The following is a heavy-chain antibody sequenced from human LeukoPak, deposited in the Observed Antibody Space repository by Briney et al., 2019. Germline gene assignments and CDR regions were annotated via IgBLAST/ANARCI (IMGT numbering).Heavy chain of an antibody. Sequence: GGSLRLSCAASGFTFSNHAMSWVRQTPGKGLQWVSVISGSGRTTEYADSVKGRFTISRDNSKNTLSLQMNSLRVEDTAIYYCAKNVVVKRYIDYWGQGTLVTVSS. D-gene: IGHD2-15*01. V-gene: IGHV3-23*01. J-gene: IGHJ4*02. CDR3: AKNVVVKRYIDY. CDR1: GFTFSNHA. CDR2: ISGSGRTT.